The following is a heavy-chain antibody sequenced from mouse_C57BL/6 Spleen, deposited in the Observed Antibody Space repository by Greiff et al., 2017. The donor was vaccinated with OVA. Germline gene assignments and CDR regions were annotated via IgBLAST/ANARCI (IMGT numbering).Heavy chain of an antibody. Sequence: QVQLQQPGAELVRPGSSVKLSCKASGYTFTSYWMHWVKQRPIQGLEWIGNIDPSDSETHYNQKFKDKATLTVDKSSSTAYMQLSSLTSEDSAVYYWAYYCGSSYWYCEVWGTGTTVTVSS. V-gene: IGHV1-52*01. CDR2: IDPSDSET. CDR3: AYYCGSSYWYCEV. CDR1: GYTFTSYW. D-gene: IGHD1-1*01. J-gene: IGHJ1*03.